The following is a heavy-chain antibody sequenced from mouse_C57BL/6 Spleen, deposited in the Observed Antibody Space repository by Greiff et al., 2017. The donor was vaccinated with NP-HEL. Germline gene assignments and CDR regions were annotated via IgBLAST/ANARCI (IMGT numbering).Heavy chain of an antibody. CDR1: GYAFSSYW. CDR3: AREPNYYGSSYNYYAMDY. Sequence: QVQLQQSGAELVKPGASVKIPCKASGYAFSSYWMNWVKQRPGKGLEWIGQIYPGDGDTNYNGKFKGKATLTADKSSSTAYMQLSSLTSEDSAVYFCAREPNYYGSSYNYYAMDYWGQGTSVTVSS. J-gene: IGHJ4*01. CDR2: IYPGDGDT. V-gene: IGHV1-80*01. D-gene: IGHD1-1*01.